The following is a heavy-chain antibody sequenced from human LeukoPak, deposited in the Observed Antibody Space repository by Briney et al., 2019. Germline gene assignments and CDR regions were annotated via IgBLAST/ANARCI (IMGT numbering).Heavy chain of an antibody. CDR3: ARSSITMIVVVHSFDAFDI. D-gene: IGHD3-22*01. CDR1: GGTFSSYA. CDR2: IIPIFGTA. Sequence: ASVKVSCKASGGTFSSYAISWVRQAPGQGLEWMGGIIPIFGTANYAQKFQGRVTITADESTSTAYMELSSLRSEDTAVYYCARSSITMIVVVHSFDAFDIWGQGTMVTVSS. V-gene: IGHV1-69*13. J-gene: IGHJ3*02.